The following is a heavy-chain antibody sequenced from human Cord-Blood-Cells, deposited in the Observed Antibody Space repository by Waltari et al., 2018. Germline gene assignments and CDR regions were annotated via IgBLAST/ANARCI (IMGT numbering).Heavy chain of an antibody. Sequence: QVQLQQWGAGLLKPSETLSLTCAVYGGSFCGYYWSWIRQPPGKGLEWIGEINHSGSTNYNPSLKSRVTISVDTSKNQFSLKLSSVTAADTAVYYCARVTAMPHAFDIWGQGTMVTVSS. V-gene: IGHV4-34*01. CDR2: INHSGST. D-gene: IGHD5-18*01. J-gene: IGHJ3*02. CDR3: ARVTAMPHAFDI. CDR1: GGSFCGYY.